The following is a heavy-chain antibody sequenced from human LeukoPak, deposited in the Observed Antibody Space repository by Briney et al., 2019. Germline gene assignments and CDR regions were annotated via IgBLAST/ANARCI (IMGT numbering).Heavy chain of an antibody. CDR3: ARLGKNYGMDV. CDR1: GGSISSGGYS. V-gene: IGHV4-30-2*01. J-gene: IGHJ6*02. D-gene: IGHD3-16*01. CDR2: IYHSGST. Sequence: EPSETLSLTCAVSGGSISSGGYSWSWLRQPPGKGLEWIGYIYHSGSTYYNPSLKSRVTISVDRSKNQFSLKLSSVTAADTAVYYCARLGKNYGMDVWGQGTTVTVSS.